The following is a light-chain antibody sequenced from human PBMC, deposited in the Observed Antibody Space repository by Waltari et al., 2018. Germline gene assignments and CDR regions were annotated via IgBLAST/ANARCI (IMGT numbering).Light chain of an antibody. V-gene: IGLV2-23*02. CDR1: SSDIGRYDI. Sequence: QSALTQPASVSGSPGQSVTISCTGASSDIGRYDIVSWYQQHPGNAPKLIICDVSKRPSGVSDRFSGSKSGDTASLTISGLQLEDEADYYCCSYAGNYIWVFGGGTRLTVL. J-gene: IGLJ3*02. CDR2: DVS. CDR3: CSYAGNYIWV.